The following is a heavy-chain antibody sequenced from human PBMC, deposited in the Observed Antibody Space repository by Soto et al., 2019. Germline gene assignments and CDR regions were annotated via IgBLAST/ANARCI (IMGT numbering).Heavy chain of an antibody. J-gene: IGHJ3*02. V-gene: IGHV4-39*02. D-gene: IGHD6-13*01. Sequence: SETLSLTCTVSGGSISSSSYYWGWIRQPPGKGLEWIGSIYYSGSTYYNPSLKSRVTISVDTSKNQFSLKLSSVTAADTAVYYCAGEQQLVIAFDIWGQGTMVTVSS. CDR2: IYYSGST. CDR1: GGSISSSSYY. CDR3: AGEQQLVIAFDI.